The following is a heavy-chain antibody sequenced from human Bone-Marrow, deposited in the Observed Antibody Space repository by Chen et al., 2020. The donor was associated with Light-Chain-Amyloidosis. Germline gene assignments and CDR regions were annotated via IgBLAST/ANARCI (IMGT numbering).Heavy chain of an antibody. CDR3: VREVYDYNYGASYYYYSMDV. D-gene: IGHD5-18*01. J-gene: IGHJ6*02. V-gene: IGHV3-21*02. Sequence: EVQLAESGGGLVKPGGSLRLSCAASGFTFGRHSMHWVRQAPGKGLEWVSSISTSSSYIHYADSMKGRFTISRDNAKNALFLQMNSLRAEDTAVYYCVREVYDYNYGASYYYYSMDVWGQGTTVTVSS. CDR2: ISTSSSYI. CDR1: GFTFGRHS.